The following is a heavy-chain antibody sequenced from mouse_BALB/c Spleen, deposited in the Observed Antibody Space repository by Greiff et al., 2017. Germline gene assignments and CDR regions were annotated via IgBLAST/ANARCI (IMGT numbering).Heavy chain of an antibody. D-gene: IGHD4-1*01. CDR3: ARWDPAMDY. CDR2: VNPNNGGT. CDR1: GYSFTGYY. J-gene: IGHJ4*01. Sequence: EVQLQQSGHDLVKPGASVKISCKASGYSFTGYYMHWVKQSHGKSLEWIGRVNPNNGGTSYNEKFKGKAIFTVDKSSRTAYMELRSLTSEDSAVYYCARWDPAMDYWGQGTSVTVSS. V-gene: IGHV1-26*01.